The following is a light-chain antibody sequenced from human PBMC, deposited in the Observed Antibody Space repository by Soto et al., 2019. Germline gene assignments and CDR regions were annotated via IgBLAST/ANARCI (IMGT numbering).Light chain of an antibody. J-gene: IGKJ1*01. Sequence: DIQMTQSPSTLSASVGDRVTITCRASQSLGNWLAWYQQKPGKAPELLIHDASSLENGVSSRFSGSGSGTEFTLTISSLQPDDFATYYCQQYNTYSPERTFGQGTKVDIK. CDR3: QQYNTYSPERT. CDR2: DAS. CDR1: QSLGNW. V-gene: IGKV1-5*01.